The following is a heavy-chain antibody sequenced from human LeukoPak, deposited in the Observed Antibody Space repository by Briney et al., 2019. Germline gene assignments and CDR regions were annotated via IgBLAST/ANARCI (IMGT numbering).Heavy chain of an antibody. J-gene: IGHJ4*02. CDR1: GGSISSYY. D-gene: IGHD1-1*01. Sequence: RSETLSLTCTVSGGSISSYYWSWIRQPPGKGLEWIGYIYYSGSTNYNPSLKSRVTISVDTSKNQFSLKLSSVTAADTAVYYCARGMEGPYYFDYWGQGTLVTVSS. V-gene: IGHV4-59*01. CDR2: IYYSGST. CDR3: ARGMEGPYYFDY.